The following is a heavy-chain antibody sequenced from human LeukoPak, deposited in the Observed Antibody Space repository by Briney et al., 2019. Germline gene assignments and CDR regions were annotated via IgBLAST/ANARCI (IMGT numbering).Heavy chain of an antibody. CDR2: IYYSGTT. J-gene: IGHJ6*03. V-gene: IGHV4-59*12. CDR1: GGSMSSYY. D-gene: IGHD6-6*01. CDR3: ARGHYSSSYYYYYYMDV. Sequence: KSSETLSLTCTVSGGSMSSYYWIWIRQPPGKGLEWIGYIYYSGTTSYNPSLKSRVTISVDTSKNQFSLKLSSVTAADTAVYYCARGHYSSSYYYYYYMDVWGKGTTVTVSS.